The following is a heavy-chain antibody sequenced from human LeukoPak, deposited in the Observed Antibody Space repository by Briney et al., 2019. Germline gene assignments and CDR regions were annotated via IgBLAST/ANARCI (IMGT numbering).Heavy chain of an antibody. CDR2: IIPIFGTP. J-gene: IGHJ4*02. V-gene: IGHV1-69*05. D-gene: IGHD6-13*01. Sequence: GSSVKVSCKASGGTFRTYSVTWVRQAPGQGLEWMGGIIPIFGTPNYAQKFQGRVKVTTDDATGTAYMELSSLMSEDTALYYCARRVYTGTWSAFDYWGQGTLVTVSS. CDR3: ARRVYTGTWSAFDY. CDR1: GGTFRTYS.